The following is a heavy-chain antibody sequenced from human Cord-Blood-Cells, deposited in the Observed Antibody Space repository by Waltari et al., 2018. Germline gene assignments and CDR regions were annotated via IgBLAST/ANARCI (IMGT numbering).Heavy chain of an antibody. V-gene: IGHV1-2*02. CDR1: GYTFTGYY. J-gene: IGHJ5*02. Sequence: QVQLVQSGAEVKKPGASVKVSCKASGYTFTGYYMHWVRQAPGQGLEWMGWIKPHSGGTNYAQKFQGRVTMTRDTSISTAYMELSRLRSDDTAVYYCARVLTAGVRWFDPWGQGTLVTVSS. CDR3: ARVLTAGVRWFDP. D-gene: IGHD6-19*01. CDR2: IKPHSGGT.